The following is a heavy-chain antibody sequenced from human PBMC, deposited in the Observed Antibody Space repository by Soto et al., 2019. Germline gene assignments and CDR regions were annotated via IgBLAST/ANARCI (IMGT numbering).Heavy chain of an antibody. CDR1: GFTVSSNY. CDR2: IYSGGST. V-gene: IGHV3-53*01. D-gene: IGHD6-6*01. J-gene: IGHJ4*02. Sequence: LRLSCAASGFTVSSNYMSWVRQAPGKGLEWVSVIYSGGSTYYADSVKGRFTISRDNSKNTLYLQMNSLRAEDTAVYYCAAYSSSSFDYWGQGTLVTVSS. CDR3: AAYSSSSFDY.